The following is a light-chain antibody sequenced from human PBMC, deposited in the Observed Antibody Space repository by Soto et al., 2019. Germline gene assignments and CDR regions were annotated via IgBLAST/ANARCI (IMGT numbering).Light chain of an antibody. J-gene: IGLJ1*01. CDR3: SSFRSGTTL. CDR2: EVS. CDR1: SSDIGGYNF. V-gene: IGLV2-14*01. Sequence: QSVLTQPASVSGSPGQSITISCTGTSSDIGGYNFVSWYHQHPGKAPKLMIYEVSNRPSGVSDRFSGSKSGNTASLTISGLQAEDEAAYYCSSFRSGTTLFGTGTKVTV.